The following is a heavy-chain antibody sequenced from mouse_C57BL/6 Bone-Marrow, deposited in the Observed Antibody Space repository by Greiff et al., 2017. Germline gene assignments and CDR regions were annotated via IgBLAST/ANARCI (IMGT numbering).Heavy chain of an antibody. D-gene: IGHD2-1*01. V-gene: IGHV1-76*01. CDR1: GYTFTDYY. Sequence: VQLQQSGAELVRPGASVKLSCKASGYTFTDYYINWVKQRPGQGLEWIARIYPGSGNTYYNEKFKGKATLTAEKSSSTAYMQLSSLTSEDSAVYFCARGYGNWYFDVWGTGTTVTVSS. CDR2: IYPGSGNT. CDR3: ARGYGNWYFDV. J-gene: IGHJ1*03.